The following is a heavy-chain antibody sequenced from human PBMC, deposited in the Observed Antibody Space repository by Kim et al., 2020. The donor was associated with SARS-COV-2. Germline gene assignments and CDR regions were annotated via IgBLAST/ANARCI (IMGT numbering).Heavy chain of an antibody. J-gene: IGHJ3*02. CDR2: IYPGDSDT. CDR3: ARLRVGSSWRGAFDI. V-gene: IGHV5-51*01. CDR1: GYSFTSYW. Sequence: GESLKISCKGSGYSFTSYWIGWVRQMPGKGLEWMGIIYPGDSDTRYSPSFQGQVTISADKSISTAYLQWSSLKASDTAMYYCARLRVGSSWRGAFDIWGQGTMVTVSS. D-gene: IGHD6-13*01.